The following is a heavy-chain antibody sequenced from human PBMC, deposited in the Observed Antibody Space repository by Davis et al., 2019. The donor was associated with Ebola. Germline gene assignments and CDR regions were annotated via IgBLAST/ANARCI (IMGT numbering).Heavy chain of an antibody. J-gene: IGHJ4*02. Sequence: GGSLRLSCAASGFTFSGNAITWVRQAPGRGLEWVSDIRGNGVTHYADSVKGRFTISRDNAKNSLYLQMNSLRAEDTAVYYCARGVAAAGRVTLTFWGQGTLVTVSS. CDR1: GFTFSGNA. V-gene: IGHV3-23*01. CDR3: ARGVAAAGRVTLTF. CDR2: IRGNGVT. D-gene: IGHD6-13*01.